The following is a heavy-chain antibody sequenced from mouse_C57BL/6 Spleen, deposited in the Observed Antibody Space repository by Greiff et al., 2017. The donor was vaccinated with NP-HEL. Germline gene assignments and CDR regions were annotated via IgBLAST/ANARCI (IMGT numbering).Heavy chain of an antibody. Sequence: EVNVVESGGGLVKPGGSLKLSCAASGFTFSSYAMSWVRQTPEKRLEWVATISDGGSYTYYPDNVKGRFTISRDNAKNNLYLQMSHLKSEDTAMYYCARDQRLRYFDVWGTGTTVTVSS. CDR3: ARDQRLRYFDV. J-gene: IGHJ1*03. V-gene: IGHV5-4*01. D-gene: IGHD2-4*01. CDR1: GFTFSSYA. CDR2: ISDGGSYT.